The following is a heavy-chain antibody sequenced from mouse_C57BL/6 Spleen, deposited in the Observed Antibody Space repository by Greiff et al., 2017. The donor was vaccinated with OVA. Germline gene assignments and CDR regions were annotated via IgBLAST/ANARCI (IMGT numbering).Heavy chain of an antibody. CDR3: ARGGTTVYFDY. J-gene: IGHJ2*01. V-gene: IGHV1-26*01. Sequence: EVQLQQSGPELVKPGASVKISCKASGYTFTDYYMNWVKQSHGKSLEWIGDINPNNGGTSYNQKFKGKATLTVDKSSSTAYMELRSLTSEDSAVYYSARGGTTVYFDYWGQGTTLTVSS. CDR1: GYTFTDYY. CDR2: INPNNGGT. D-gene: IGHD1-1*01.